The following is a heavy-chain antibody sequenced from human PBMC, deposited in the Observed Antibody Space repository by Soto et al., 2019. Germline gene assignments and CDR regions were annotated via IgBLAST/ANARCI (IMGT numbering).Heavy chain of an antibody. J-gene: IGHJ4*02. CDR3: ARHEPLHGDYDY. V-gene: IGHV4-59*08. Sequence: SETLSLTCTVSGGSISSYYWSWIRQPPGKGLEWIGYIYYNVNTNYNPSLKSRVTISVDTSKNQSSLKLSPVTAADTAVYYCARHEPLHGDYDYWGQGTLVTVSS. CDR2: IYYNVNT. CDR1: GGSISSYY. D-gene: IGHD4-17*01.